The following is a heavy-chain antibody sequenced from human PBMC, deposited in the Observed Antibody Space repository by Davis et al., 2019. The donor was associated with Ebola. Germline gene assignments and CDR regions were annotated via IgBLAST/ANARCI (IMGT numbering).Heavy chain of an antibody. Sequence: GESLKISCAASGFTFSSYAMSWVRQAPGKGLEWVSAISGSGGSTYYADSVKGRFTISRDNSKKTLYLQMNSLRAEDTAVYYCAKYGYSFGSRDCLDYWGQGTLVTVSS. CDR2: ISGSGGST. J-gene: IGHJ4*02. CDR1: GFTFSSYA. D-gene: IGHD5-12*01. V-gene: IGHV3-23*01. CDR3: AKYGYSFGSRDCLDY.